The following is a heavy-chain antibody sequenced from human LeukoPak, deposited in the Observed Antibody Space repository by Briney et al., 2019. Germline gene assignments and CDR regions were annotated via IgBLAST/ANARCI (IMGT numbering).Heavy chain of an antibody. Sequence: PGGSLRLSCAASGFTFSSYSMNWVRQAPGKGLEWVSFISSSRSYIYYADSVKGRFTISRDNAKNSLYLQMKSLRAEDTAVYYCARGKTSQNIVTRKTYNWFDPWGQGTLVTVSS. CDR1: GFTFSSYS. CDR3: ARGKTSQNIVTRKTYNWFDP. CDR2: ISSSRSYI. D-gene: IGHD2/OR15-2a*01. J-gene: IGHJ5*02. V-gene: IGHV3-21*01.